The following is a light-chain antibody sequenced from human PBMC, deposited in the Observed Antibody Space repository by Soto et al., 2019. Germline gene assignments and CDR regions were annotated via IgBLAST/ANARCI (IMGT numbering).Light chain of an antibody. J-gene: IGKJ2*01. CDR2: TAS. CDR1: QSISNNY. V-gene: IGKV3-20*01. CDR3: QQFGGSPPMYT. Sequence: EIVLTQSPGTLSLSPGERATLSCRASQSISNNYLAWYQQKPGQAPRLLIYTASNRATGVPDRFSGSGSGTDFTLTIDRLEPEDFVVYYCQQFGGSPPMYTFGQGTKLDIK.